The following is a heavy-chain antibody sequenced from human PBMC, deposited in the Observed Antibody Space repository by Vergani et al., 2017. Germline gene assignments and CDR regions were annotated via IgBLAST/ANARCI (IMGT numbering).Heavy chain of an antibody. Sequence: EVQLLESGGGLVQPGGSLRLSCAASGFTFSSYAMSWVRQAPGNGLEWVSAISGSGGSTYYADSVKGRFTISRDNSKTTLYLQMNSLRAGDTAVYYCAKPSPGITIFGWPLYWGQGTLVTVSS. CDR1: GFTFSSYA. V-gene: IGHV3-23*01. CDR3: AKPSPGITIFGWPLY. CDR2: ISGSGGST. D-gene: IGHD3-3*01. J-gene: IGHJ1*01.